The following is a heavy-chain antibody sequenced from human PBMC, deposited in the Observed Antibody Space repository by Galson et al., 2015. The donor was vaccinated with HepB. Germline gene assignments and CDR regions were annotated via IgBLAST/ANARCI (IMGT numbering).Heavy chain of an antibody. CDR2: ISAYTGNT. CDR3: ARVVSPYSSSWYGDY. Sequence: SVKVSCEASGYTFSSYGISWVRQAPGHALEWLEWISAYTGNTNYAQKLQGRVTMTTDTSTSTAYMELRSLRSDDTAVYYCARVVSPYSSSWYGDYWGQGTLVTVSS. D-gene: IGHD6-13*01. CDR1: GYTFSSYG. J-gene: IGHJ4*02. V-gene: IGHV1-18*04.